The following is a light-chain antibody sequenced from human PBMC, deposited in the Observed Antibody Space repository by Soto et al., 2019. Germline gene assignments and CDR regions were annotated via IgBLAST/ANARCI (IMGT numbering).Light chain of an antibody. J-gene: IGKJ4*02. CDR1: QDITNY. CDR2: DAS. Sequence: DIQMTQSPSSLSASVGDRVTITCQASQDITNYLNWYQQKPGKAPKLLTYDASHLETGFPSRFSGSVSGTDFTVTISSLHPEDFAAYYWQKYDNLPLLTFGGGTRVEI. CDR3: QKYDNLPLLT. V-gene: IGKV1-33*01.